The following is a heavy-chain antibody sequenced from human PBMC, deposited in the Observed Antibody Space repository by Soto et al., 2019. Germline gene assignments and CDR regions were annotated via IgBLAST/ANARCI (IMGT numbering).Heavy chain of an antibody. CDR1: GASIGTYYW. CDR2: IDPSDSYT. V-gene: IGHV5-10-1*01. CDR3: ATHYGMDV. Sequence: ETLSLTCTVSGASIGTYYWSWIRQPPGKGLEWMGRIDPSDSYTNYSPSFQGHVTISADKSISTAYLQWSSLKASDTAMYYCATHYGMDVWGQGTTVTVS. J-gene: IGHJ6*02.